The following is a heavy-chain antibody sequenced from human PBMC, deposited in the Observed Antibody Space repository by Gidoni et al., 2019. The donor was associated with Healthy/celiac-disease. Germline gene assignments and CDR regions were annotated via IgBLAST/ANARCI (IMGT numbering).Heavy chain of an antibody. J-gene: IGHJ4*02. CDR2: IYSGGST. CDR1: GFTVSSNY. Sequence: EVQLVETGGGLIQPGGSLRLSCAASGFTVSSNYMSWCRQAPGKGLEWVSVIYSGGSTYYADSVKGRFTISRDNSKNTLYLQMNSLRAEDTAVYYCHYYDSSGYYETFFDYWGQGTLVTVSS. CDR3: HYYDSSGYYETFFDY. V-gene: IGHV3-53*02. D-gene: IGHD3-22*01.